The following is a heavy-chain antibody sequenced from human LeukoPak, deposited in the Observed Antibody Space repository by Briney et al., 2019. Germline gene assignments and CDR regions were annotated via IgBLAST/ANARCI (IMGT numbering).Heavy chain of an antibody. CDR2: INHSGST. CDR3: ARGRPYIHITGTKPYYYMDV. J-gene: IGHJ6*03. CDR1: GGSISSGSYY. V-gene: IGHV4-39*07. D-gene: IGHD1-20*01. Sequence: SQTLSLTCTVSGGSISSGSYYWSWIRQPPGKGLEWIGEINHSGSTNYNPSLKSRVTISVDTSKNQFSLKLSSVTAADTAVYYCARGRPYIHITGTKPYYYMDVWGKGTTVTVSS.